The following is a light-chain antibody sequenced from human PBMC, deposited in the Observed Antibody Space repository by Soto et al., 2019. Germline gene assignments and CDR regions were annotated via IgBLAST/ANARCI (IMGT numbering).Light chain of an antibody. CDR1: QSVSIN. CDR2: GAS. V-gene: IGKV3-15*01. J-gene: IGKJ1*01. CDR3: QQYNDWPRT. Sequence: DIVMTQSPATLSVSPGERATLSCRASQSVSINLAWYQQKRGQAPRLLMYGASTRATGIPARFSGSGSGTEFTLIISSLQSEDFAVYYCQQYNDWPRTFGQGTKVEIK.